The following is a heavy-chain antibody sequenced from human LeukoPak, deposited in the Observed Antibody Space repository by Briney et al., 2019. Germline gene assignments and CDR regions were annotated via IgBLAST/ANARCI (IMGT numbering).Heavy chain of an antibody. J-gene: IGHJ5*02. CDR1: GGTFSSDA. Sequence: ASVKVSCKDSGGTFSSDAISWVRQAPGQGLEWMGGIIPIFGTANYTQKFQGRVTITADESTSTAYMELSSLRSEDTAVYYCARATQYYDFWSGYSNWFDPWGQGTLVTVSS. CDR3: ARATQYYDFWSGYSNWFDP. D-gene: IGHD3-3*01. CDR2: IIPIFGTA. V-gene: IGHV1-69*13.